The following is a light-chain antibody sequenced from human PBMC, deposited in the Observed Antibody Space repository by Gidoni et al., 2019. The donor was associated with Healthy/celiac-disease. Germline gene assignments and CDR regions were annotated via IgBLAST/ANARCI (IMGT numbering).Light chain of an antibody. J-gene: IGLJ2*01. V-gene: IGLV1-40*01. CDR2: GNS. CDR1: SSNIGAGYD. CDR3: QSYDSSLSGHVV. Sequence: QSVLTPPPSVSGAPGQRVTISCTGSSSNIGAGYDVHWYQQLPGTAPKLLIYGNSNRPSGVPDRFSGSKSGTSASLAITGLQAEDEADYYGQSYDSSLSGHVVFGGGTKLTVL.